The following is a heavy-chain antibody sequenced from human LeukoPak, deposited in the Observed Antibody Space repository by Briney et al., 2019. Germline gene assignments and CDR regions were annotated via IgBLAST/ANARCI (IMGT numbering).Heavy chain of an antibody. CDR1: GFTFDDYA. V-gene: IGHV3-9*01. CDR3: ARAGIAAAGTGAFDI. Sequence: SGGSLRLSCAASGFTFDDYAMHWVRQAPGKGLEWVSGISWNSGSIGYADSVKGRFTISRDNAKNSLYLQMNSLRAEDTALYYCARAGIAAAGTGAFDIWGQGTMVTVSS. J-gene: IGHJ3*02. CDR2: ISWNSGSI. D-gene: IGHD6-13*01.